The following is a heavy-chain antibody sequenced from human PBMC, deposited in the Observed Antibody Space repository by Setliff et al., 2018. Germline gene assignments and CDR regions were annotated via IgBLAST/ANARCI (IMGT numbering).Heavy chain of an antibody. CDR1: GYTFTNYG. V-gene: IGHV1-18*01. J-gene: IGHJ1*01. CDR3: SRLVRYCTTTTCQTLSGGEH. Sequence: ASVKVSCKASGYTFTNYGISWVRQAPGQGLEWMGWISAYTGNTYSAQKFQGRLTMTTDTSTDTAFLDLRSLRSDDTAIYYCSRLVRYCTTTTCQTLSGGEHWGPGTLVTVSS. CDR2: ISAYTGNT. D-gene: IGHD2-8*01.